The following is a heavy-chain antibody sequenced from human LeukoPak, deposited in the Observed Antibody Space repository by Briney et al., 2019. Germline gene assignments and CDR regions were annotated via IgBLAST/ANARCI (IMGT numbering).Heavy chain of an antibody. CDR2: IKQDGSKK. Sequence: GGSLRLSCVASGSTFSSYWMTWVRQAPGKGLEWVANIKQDGSKKYYVDSVKGRFTISRDNTENSLYLQMNSLRAEDTAVYYCAREGRGSSWPYWGQGTLVTVSS. D-gene: IGHD6-13*01. CDR3: AREGRGSSWPY. CDR1: GSTFSSYW. V-gene: IGHV3-7*01. J-gene: IGHJ4*02.